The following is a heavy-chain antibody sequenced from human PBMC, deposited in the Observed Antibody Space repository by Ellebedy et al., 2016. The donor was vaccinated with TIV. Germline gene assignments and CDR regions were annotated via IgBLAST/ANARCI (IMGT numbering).Heavy chain of an antibody. J-gene: IGHJ5*02. CDR2: LIPMYGKT. Sequence: AASVKVSCKASGVTFSRYAVSWVRQAPGQGLEWMGTLIPMYGKTHYAQKLQGRVTIAADESTNTAFMELRSLKSEDTAIYYCARGEYRNWFDPWGQGTLVTVSS. D-gene: IGHD3-10*01. CDR1: GVTFSRYA. CDR3: ARGEYRNWFDP. V-gene: IGHV1-69*13.